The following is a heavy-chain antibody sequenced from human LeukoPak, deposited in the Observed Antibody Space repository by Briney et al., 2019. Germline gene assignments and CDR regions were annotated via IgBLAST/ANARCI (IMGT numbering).Heavy chain of an antibody. Sequence: PGGSLRLSCAASGFTFSSHGMNWVRQAPGKGLEWVSAISGSDGSTYYADSVKGRFTISRDNSKNTLYLQMNSLRAEDTAVYYCATASVTAYDYWGQGTLVTVSS. CDR3: ATASVTAYDY. D-gene: IGHD2-21*02. J-gene: IGHJ4*02. CDR1: GFTFSSHG. CDR2: ISGSDGST. V-gene: IGHV3-23*01.